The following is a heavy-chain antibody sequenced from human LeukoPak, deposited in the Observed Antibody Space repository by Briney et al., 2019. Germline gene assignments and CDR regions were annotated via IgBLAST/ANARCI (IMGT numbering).Heavy chain of an antibody. CDR1: GYTLTELS. CDR3: ATLRGSYWHYYSGMDV. D-gene: IGHD1-26*01. V-gene: IGHV1-24*01. J-gene: IGHJ6*02. Sequence: AAVKVSCKVSGYTLTELSMHWVRQAPGKGLEWMGGFDPEDGETIYAQKLQGRVTMTEDTSTDTAYMELSGLRSEDTAVYYCATLRGSYWHYYSGMDVWGQGTTVTVSS. CDR2: FDPEDGET.